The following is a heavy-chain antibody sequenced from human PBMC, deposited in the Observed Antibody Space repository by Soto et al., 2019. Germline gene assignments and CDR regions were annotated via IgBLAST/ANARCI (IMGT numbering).Heavy chain of an antibody. CDR3: ARDFSGHHGSSRFDP. CDR1: GGTFSSYT. J-gene: IGHJ5*02. Sequence: QVQLVQSGAEVKKPGSSVKVSCKASGGTFSSYTISWVRQAPGQGLEWMGRIIPILGIANYAQKFQGRVTITADKSTSTADMELSSLRSEDTAVYYCARDFSGHHGSSRFDPWGQGTLVTVSS. V-gene: IGHV1-69*08. D-gene: IGHD6-13*01. CDR2: IIPILGIA.